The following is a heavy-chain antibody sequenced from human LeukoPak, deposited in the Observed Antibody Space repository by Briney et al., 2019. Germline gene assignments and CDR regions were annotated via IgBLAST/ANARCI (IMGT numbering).Heavy chain of an antibody. D-gene: IGHD2-15*01. CDR2: ISAYNGNT. CDR1: GYTFTRYG. Sequence: GASAKDSCKASGYTFTRYGISWGRQAPGPGLEWMGWISAYNGNTNYAQKLQGRVSMTTDTITRTAYMELRGLRSDDTAGYYCARDFLRGGGSWHDYWGQGTMVTVSS. V-gene: IGHV1-18*04. CDR3: ARDFLRGGGSWHDY. J-gene: IGHJ4*02.